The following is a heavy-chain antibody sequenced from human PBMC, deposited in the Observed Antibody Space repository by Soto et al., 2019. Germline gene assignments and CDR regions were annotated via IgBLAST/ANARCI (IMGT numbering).Heavy chain of an antibody. V-gene: IGHV3-23*01. CDR3: AKLPHPYCSSTSCYGLDP. D-gene: IGHD2-2*01. Sequence: GGSLRLSCAASGFTFSSYAMSWVRQAPGKGLEWVSAISGSGGSTYYADSVKGRFTISRDNSKNTLYLQMNSLRAEDTAVYYCAKLPHPYCSSTSCYGLDPWGQGTLVTVPS. CDR1: GFTFSSYA. J-gene: IGHJ5*02. CDR2: ISGSGGST.